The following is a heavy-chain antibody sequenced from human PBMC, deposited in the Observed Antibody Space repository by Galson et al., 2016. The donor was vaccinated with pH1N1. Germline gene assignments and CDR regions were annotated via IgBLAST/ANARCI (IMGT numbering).Heavy chain of an antibody. D-gene: IGHD4-23*01. Sequence: LRLSCAASGFTFSSWHMDWVRQAPGEGLAWISFITYTSATIYYADSVKGRFTVSRDNAKNSLYLQMNSLRAEDTAVYYCARPGNYDGDRRGAFDLWGQGTMVTVSP. CDR3: ARPGNYDGDRRGAFDL. CDR2: ITYTSATI. CDR1: GFTFSSWH. J-gene: IGHJ3*01. V-gene: IGHV3-48*04.